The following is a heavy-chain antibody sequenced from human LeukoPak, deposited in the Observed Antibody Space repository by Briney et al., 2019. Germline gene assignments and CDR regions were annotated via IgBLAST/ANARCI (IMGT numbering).Heavy chain of an antibody. D-gene: IGHD4-17*01. CDR2: IMPLFGTA. CDR1: GSTFNNSA. J-gene: IGHJ5*02. V-gene: IGHV1-69*05. Sequence: SVKVSCKTSGSTFNNSAISWVRQAPGQGLEWLGGIMPLFGTAGYAQKFQGRVTITKDESTRTVYLELTSLTSDDTAVYYCARDVHGDYGSGWFDPWGQGTLVSVSS. CDR3: ARDVHGDYGSGWFDP.